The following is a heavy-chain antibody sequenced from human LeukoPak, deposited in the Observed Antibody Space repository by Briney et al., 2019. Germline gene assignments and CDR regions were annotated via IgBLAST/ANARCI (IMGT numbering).Heavy chain of an antibody. Sequence: PGGSLRLSCAASGFTFGRYWMTWVHQAPGKGLEWVAVMSSDGSNKYYADSVKGRFTISRDNSKNTLYLQMNSLRAEDTAVYYCAKPSASSGSYFDYWGQGTLVTVSS. CDR2: MSSDGSNK. D-gene: IGHD3-10*01. J-gene: IGHJ4*02. CDR1: GFTFGRYW. CDR3: AKPSASSGSYFDY. V-gene: IGHV3-30*18.